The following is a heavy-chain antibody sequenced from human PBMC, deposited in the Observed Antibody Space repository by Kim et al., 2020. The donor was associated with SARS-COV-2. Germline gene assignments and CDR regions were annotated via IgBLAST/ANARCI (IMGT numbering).Heavy chain of an antibody. D-gene: IGHD2-21*02. Sequence: GGSLRLSCTASGFLFRNFAMRWVRQAPGKGLEWVSGISGEGGSTYYSDSVKGRFAISRDNSKNTLYLQMSRLRAEDTAAYYCAKADPIVLVTAADYWGQG. J-gene: IGHJ4*02. CDR3: AKADPIVLVTAADY. CDR2: ISGEGGST. CDR1: GFLFRNFA. V-gene: IGHV3-23*01.